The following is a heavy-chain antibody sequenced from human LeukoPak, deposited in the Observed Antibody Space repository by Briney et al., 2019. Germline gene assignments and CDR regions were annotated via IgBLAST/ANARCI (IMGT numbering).Heavy chain of an antibody. J-gene: IGHJ4*02. CDR2: INPNSGGT. V-gene: IGHV1-2*02. CDR3: ATLNGYCSSTSCYPDYYFDY. CDR1: GYTFTGYY. Sequence: ASVKVSCKASGYTFTGYYMHWVRQAPGQGLEWMGWINPNSGGTNYAQKFQGRVTMTRDTSISTAYMELSRLKSDDTAVYYCATLNGYCSSTSCYPDYYFDYWGQGTLVTVSS. D-gene: IGHD2-2*01.